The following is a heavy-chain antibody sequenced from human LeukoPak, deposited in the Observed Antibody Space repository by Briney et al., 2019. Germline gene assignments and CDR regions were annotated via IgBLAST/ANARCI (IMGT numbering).Heavy chain of an antibody. V-gene: IGHV4-34*01. CDR1: GGSFSGYY. CDR2: INHSGST. D-gene: IGHD5-18*01. CDR3: ARGGERQYLDTAMVPYFDY. J-gene: IGHJ4*02. Sequence: SETLFLTCAVYGGSFSGYYWSWIRQPPGEGLEWIGEINHSGSTNYNPSLKSRVTISVDTSKNQFSLKLSSVTAADTAVYYCARGGERQYLDTAMVPYFDYWGQGTLVTVSS.